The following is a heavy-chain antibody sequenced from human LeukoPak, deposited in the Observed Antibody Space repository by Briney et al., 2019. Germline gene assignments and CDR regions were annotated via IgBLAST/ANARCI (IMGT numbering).Heavy chain of an antibody. CDR2: INAGNGNT. Sequence: ASVKVSCKASGFPFTNYAMHWVRQAPGQRLEWMGWINAGNGNTEYSQKFQGRVTITRDTSASTAYMELSSLRAEDTAVYYCARDYYGPGNWFDPWGQGTLVTVSS. V-gene: IGHV1-3*01. J-gene: IGHJ5*02. CDR3: ARDYYGPGNWFDP. CDR1: GFPFTNYA. D-gene: IGHD3-10*01.